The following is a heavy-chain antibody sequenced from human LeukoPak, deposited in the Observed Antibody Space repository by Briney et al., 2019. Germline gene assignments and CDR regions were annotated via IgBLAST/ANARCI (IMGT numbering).Heavy chain of an antibody. D-gene: IGHD5-18*01. CDR2: ISYSGST. CDR1: GDSISSSY. J-gene: IGHJ5*02. Sequence: SETLSLTCTVSGDSISSSYWSWIRQPPGKGLEWIGYISYSGSTSSNPSLRSRVTILVDTSKNRFSLRLTSVTAADTAMYYCARGGQLNWFDPWGQGTLVTVSS. V-gene: IGHV4-59*01. CDR3: ARGGQLNWFDP.